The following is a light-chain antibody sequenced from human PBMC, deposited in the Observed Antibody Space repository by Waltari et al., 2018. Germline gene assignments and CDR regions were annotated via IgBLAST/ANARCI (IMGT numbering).Light chain of an antibody. Sequence: QSVLTQPPSASGTPGQRITISCSGGSSTIGSNYVFWYQQRPGTSPRLLMARNDRRPSGVPDRLSGSKSGTSASLAISGLRSDDEADYFCVTWDDSVSAVLFGGGTKLTVL. CDR1: SSTIGSNY. V-gene: IGLV1-47*01. CDR3: VTWDDSVSAVL. J-gene: IGLJ2*01. CDR2: RND.